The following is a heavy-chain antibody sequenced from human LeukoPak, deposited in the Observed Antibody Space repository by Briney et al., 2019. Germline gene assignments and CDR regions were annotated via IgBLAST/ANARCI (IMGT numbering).Heavy chain of an antibody. V-gene: IGHV3-23*01. CDR1: GFTFRNYA. CDR2: IAGSSGST. Sequence: PGGSLRLSCAASGFTFRNYAMNWVRQAPGKGLEWVSSIAGSSGSTYYADSVKGRFTISRDNSKNTLYLQMNSLRLEDTAFYYCAKYTSSVITTGGKFDSWGQGTLVTVSS. D-gene: IGHD4-11*01. CDR3: AKYTSSVITTGGKFDS. J-gene: IGHJ4*02.